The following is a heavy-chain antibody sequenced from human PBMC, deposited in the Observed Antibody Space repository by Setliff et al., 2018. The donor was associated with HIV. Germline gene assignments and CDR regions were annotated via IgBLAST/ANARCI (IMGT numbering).Heavy chain of an antibody. CDR1: GFTFSSYA. CDR3: ASPWLPRAAAGTGLSLDY. Sequence: PGGSLRLSCAASGFTFSSYAMSWVRQAPGKGLEWVSAISGRGGSTYYVDSVKGRFTISRVNSKTTLYLQMNSLRAEDTAVYYCASPWLPRAAAGTGLSLDYWGQGTLVTVSS. V-gene: IGHV3-23*01. CDR2: ISGRGGST. D-gene: IGHD6-13*01. J-gene: IGHJ4*02.